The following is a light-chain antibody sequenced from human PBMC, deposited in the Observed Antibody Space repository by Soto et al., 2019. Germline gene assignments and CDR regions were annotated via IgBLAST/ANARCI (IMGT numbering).Light chain of an antibody. CDR1: SSNIGAGYD. CDR3: QSYDSSLSGYV. J-gene: IGLJ1*01. Sequence: QSVLTHPPSLSGAPGQRVTISCTGSSSNIGAGYDVHWYQQLPGTAPKLLIYGNSNRPSGVPDRFSGSKSGTSASLAITGLQAEDEADYYCQSYDSSLSGYVFGTGTKVTV. CDR2: GNS. V-gene: IGLV1-40*01.